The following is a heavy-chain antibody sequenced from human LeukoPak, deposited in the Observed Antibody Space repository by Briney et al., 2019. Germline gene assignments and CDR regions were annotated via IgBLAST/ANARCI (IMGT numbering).Heavy chain of an antibody. CDR2: FVPEDGET. V-gene: IGHV1-24*01. CDR1: GDTLTELS. Sequence: ASVKVSCKLSGDTLTELSMHWVRQSPGKGLEWMGGFVPEDGETSYAQKFQGRVTMTEDTSTDTAYMELGSLRSDDTAVYFCATLPRGHLFDSWGQGTLVTVSS. D-gene: IGHD3-10*01. CDR3: ATLPRGHLFDS. J-gene: IGHJ4*02.